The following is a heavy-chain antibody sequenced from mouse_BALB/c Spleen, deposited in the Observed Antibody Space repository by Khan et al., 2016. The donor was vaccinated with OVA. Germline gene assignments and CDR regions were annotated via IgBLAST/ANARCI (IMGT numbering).Heavy chain of an antibody. Sequence: QVQLQQSGPGLVAPSQSLSITCTISGFSLTNYGVHWVRQPPGKGLEWLVVIWSDGRTTYNSALKSRLIISKDNSQSQVFLKMNSLQTDDTAMYYWARQPYYHYYIMGCWGQGTLVTVSS. J-gene: IGHJ4*01. CDR2: IWSDGRT. CDR1: GFSLTNYG. D-gene: IGHD2-10*01. V-gene: IGHV2-6-1*01. CDR3: ARQPYYHYYIMGC.